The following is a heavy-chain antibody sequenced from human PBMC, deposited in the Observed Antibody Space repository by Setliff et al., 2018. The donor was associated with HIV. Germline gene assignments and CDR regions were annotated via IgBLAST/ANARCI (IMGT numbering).Heavy chain of an antibody. V-gene: IGHV4-31*03. J-gene: IGHJ3*02. Sequence: SETLSLTCSVSGDSISSGAYYWSWIRQHPGKGLEYIGYIYYSGSTYYNPSLKSRVTISVDTSKNQFSLRLNSVTAADTAVYYCARDGIYDYSNYVDAFDTWGQGTMVTVSS. CDR2: IYYSGST. CDR1: GDSISSGAYY. CDR3: ARDGIYDYSNYVDAFDT. D-gene: IGHD4-4*01.